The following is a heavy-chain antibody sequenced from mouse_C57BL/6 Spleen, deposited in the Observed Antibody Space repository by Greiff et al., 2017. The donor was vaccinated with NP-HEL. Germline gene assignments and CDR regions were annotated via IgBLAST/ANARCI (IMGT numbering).Heavy chain of an antibody. V-gene: IGHV1-76*01. Sequence: QVQLKESGAELVRPGASVKLSCKASGYTFTDYYINWVKQRPGQGLEWIARIYPGSGNTYYNEKFKGKATLTAEKSSSTAYMQLSSLTSEDSAVYFCAYYGSFYAMDYWGQGTSVTVSS. CDR2: IYPGSGNT. CDR1: GYTFTDYY. D-gene: IGHD1-1*01. J-gene: IGHJ4*01. CDR3: AYYGSFYAMDY.